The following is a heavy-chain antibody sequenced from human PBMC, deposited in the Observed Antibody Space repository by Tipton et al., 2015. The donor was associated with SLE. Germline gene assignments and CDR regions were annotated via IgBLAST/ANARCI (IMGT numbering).Heavy chain of an antibody. D-gene: IGHD2-15*01. V-gene: IGHV1-18*01. Sequence: QSGAEVKKPGVSVKVSCKASGYTFTAYGITWVRQAPGQGLEWMGWISGYDGNTFYAQRFQDRVTMTTDPSTSTAYMELRSPTSDDTGVYYCARDLWVCHDDGRCYSKGYGMDVWGQGTTVTVSS. CDR2: ISGYDGNT. J-gene: IGHJ6*02. CDR1: GYTFTAYG. CDR3: ARDLWVCHDDGRCYSKGYGMDV.